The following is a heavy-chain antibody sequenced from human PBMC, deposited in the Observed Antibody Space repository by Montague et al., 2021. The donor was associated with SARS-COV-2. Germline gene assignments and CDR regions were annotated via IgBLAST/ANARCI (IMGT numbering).Heavy chain of an antibody. Sequence: SVSSSYMNWVRQAPGKGLEWIGSIYYSGSTYYNPSLKSRVTISVDTSKNQFSLKLSSVTAADTAVYCCARQEDILTGYYYYGMDVWGQGTTVTVSS. J-gene: IGHJ6*02. V-gene: IGHV4-39*01. CDR2: IYYSGST. CDR1: SVSSSY. CDR3: ARQEDILTGYYYYGMDV. D-gene: IGHD3-9*01.